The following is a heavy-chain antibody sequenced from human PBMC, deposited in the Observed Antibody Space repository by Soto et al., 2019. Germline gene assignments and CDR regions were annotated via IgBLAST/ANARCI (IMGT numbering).Heavy chain of an antibody. Sequence: QLQLQESGSGLVKPSQTLSLTCAVSGGSISSGGYSWSWIRQPPGKGLEWIGYIYHSGRTYYPPSLKIRDSVSVDRSKNQVSLDLSSVTAADTAVYYCARGMTTVTTDDYWGQGTLVTVSS. D-gene: IGHD4-4*01. J-gene: IGHJ4*02. CDR2: IYHSGRT. CDR3: ARGMTTVTTDDY. V-gene: IGHV4-30-2*01. CDR1: GGSISSGGYS.